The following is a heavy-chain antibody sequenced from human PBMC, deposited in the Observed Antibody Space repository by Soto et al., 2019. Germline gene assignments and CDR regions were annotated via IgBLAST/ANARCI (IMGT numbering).Heavy chain of an antibody. D-gene: IGHD4-17*01. CDR2: ISSSGYI. Sequence: EVPLVESGGGLVKPGGSLRLSCAASGFSLSSYSMNWVRQAPGKGLEWVSFISSSGYIFYADSVKGRFTISRDNAKHSLYLQMNSLRAEDTAVYYCARYLGTVTTRGFQNWGQGTLVTVSS. CDR1: GFSLSSYS. V-gene: IGHV3-21*01. CDR3: ARYLGTVTTRGFQN. J-gene: IGHJ1*01.